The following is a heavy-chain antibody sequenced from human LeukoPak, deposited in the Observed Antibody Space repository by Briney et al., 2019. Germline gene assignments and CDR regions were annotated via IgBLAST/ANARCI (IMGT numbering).Heavy chain of an antibody. D-gene: IGHD3-22*01. J-gene: IGHJ4*02. V-gene: IGHV3-48*01. CDR1: GFTFSSYS. CDR3: ARDLTMIVVKKDY. Sequence: GGSLRLSCAASGFTFSSYSMNWVRQAPGKGLEWVSYISSSSSTIYYADSVKGRFTISRDNAKNSLYLQMNSLRAEDTAVYYCARDLTMIVVKKDYWGQGTLVTVSS. CDR2: ISSSSSTI.